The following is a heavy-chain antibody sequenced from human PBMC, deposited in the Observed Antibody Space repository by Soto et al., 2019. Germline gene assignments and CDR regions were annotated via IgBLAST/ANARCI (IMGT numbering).Heavy chain of an antibody. Sequence: SETLSLTCTVSGGSISTSSWYWGWIRQPPGKGLEWTGNIYYSGSTYYNPSLKSRVIISVDTSKNQFSLKLTSVTAADTAEYYCARFRSTIDAFDIWGQGTMVTVSS. CDR1: GGSISTSSWY. CDR2: IYYSGST. CDR3: ARFRSTIDAFDI. J-gene: IGHJ3*02. V-gene: IGHV4-39*01. D-gene: IGHD1-1*01.